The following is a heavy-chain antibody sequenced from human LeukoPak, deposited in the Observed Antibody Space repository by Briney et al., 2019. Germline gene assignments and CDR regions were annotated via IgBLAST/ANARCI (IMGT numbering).Heavy chain of an antibody. CDR2: IYTSGST. D-gene: IGHD3-22*01. V-gene: IGHV4-4*07. Sequence: PSETLSLXCTVSGGSISSYYWSWIRQPAGKGLEWIGRIYTSGSTNYNPSLKSRVTMSVDTSKNQFSLKLSSVTAADTAVYYCAREPYYYDSSGYDYWGQGTLVTVSS. CDR1: GGSISSYY. J-gene: IGHJ4*02. CDR3: AREPYYYDSSGYDY.